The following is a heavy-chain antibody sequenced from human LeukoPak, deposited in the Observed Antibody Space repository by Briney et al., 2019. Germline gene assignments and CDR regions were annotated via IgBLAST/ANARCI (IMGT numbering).Heavy chain of an antibody. D-gene: IGHD6-19*01. CDR2: INHSGST. Sequence: SETLSLTCAVYGGSFSGYYWSWIRQPPGKGREWIGEINHSGSTNYNPSLKSRVTISVDTSKNQFSLKLSSVTAADTAVYYCARANALAGNFDYWGQGTLVTVSS. J-gene: IGHJ4*02. CDR3: ARANALAGNFDY. V-gene: IGHV4-34*01. CDR1: GGSFSGYY.